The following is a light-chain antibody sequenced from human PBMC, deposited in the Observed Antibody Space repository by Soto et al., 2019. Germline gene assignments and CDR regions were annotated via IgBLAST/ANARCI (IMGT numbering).Light chain of an antibody. CDR2: GAY. Sequence: VLTQSPATLSLSAGDRATLSCRGSQSVSSKLAWYQQKPGQAPRLLIYGAYTRATGIPARFSGSGSGTEFTPTISSLQSEDFAVYYCQQYNNWPPWTCGQGTKVDIK. CDR1: QSVSSK. CDR3: QQYNNWPPWT. J-gene: IGKJ1*01. V-gene: IGKV3-15*01.